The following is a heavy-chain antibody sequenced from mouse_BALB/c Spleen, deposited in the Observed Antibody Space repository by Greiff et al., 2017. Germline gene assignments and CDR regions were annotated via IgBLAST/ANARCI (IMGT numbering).Heavy chain of an antibody. Sequence: DVKLVESGPGVVKPSQSLSLTCSVTGYSITSGYYWNWIRQFPGNKLEWMGYISYDGSNNYNPSLKNRISITRDTSKNQFFLKLNSVTTEDTATYYCAREGYQFAYWGQGTLVTVSA. CDR2: ISYDGSN. CDR3: AREGYQFAY. J-gene: IGHJ3*01. D-gene: IGHD2-2*01. CDR1: GYSITSGYY. V-gene: IGHV3-6*02.